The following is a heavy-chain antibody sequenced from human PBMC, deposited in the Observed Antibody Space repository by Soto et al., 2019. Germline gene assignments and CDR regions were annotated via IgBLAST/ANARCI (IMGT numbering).Heavy chain of an antibody. CDR3: AGYSNSWSKYVKH. CDR2: VYFGGGA. Sequence: SETLSLPCTVSGGSISSYYWGWIRPPPGERLEWVGGVYFGGGANYNPSLKSRVSFSMDPSKNQFSLKLNSVIAADTAVYYCAGYSNSWSKYVKHWGRGSLVTVSS. V-gene: IGHV4-59*12. J-gene: IGHJ1*01. CDR1: GGSISSYY. D-gene: IGHD6-13*01.